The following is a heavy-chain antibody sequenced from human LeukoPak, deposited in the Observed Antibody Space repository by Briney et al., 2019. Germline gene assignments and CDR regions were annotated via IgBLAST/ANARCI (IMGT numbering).Heavy chain of an antibody. D-gene: IGHD3-9*01. CDR1: GGSISSGGYS. Sequence: SETLSLTCAVSGGSISSGGYSWSWIRQPPGKGLGWIGYIYHSGSTYYNPSLKSRVTISVDRSKNQFSLKLSSVTAADTAVYYCASYDILTGYYLWSQGTLVTVSS. CDR2: IYHSGST. V-gene: IGHV4-30-2*01. J-gene: IGHJ4*02. CDR3: ASYDILTGYYL.